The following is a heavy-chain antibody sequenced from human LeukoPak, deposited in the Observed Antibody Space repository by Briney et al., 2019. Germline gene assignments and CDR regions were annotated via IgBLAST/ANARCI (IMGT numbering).Heavy chain of an antibody. CDR1: GGSISSSSYY. J-gene: IGHJ3*02. CDR3: ARDLIFGVVPQRGSGAFDI. Sequence: NPSETLSLTCTVSGGSISSSSYYWSWIRQPPGKGLEWIGYIYHSGSTYYNPSLKSRVTISVDRSKDQFSLKLSSVTAADTAVYYCARDLIFGVVPQRGSGAFDIWGQGTMVTVSS. V-gene: IGHV4-30-2*01. CDR2: IYHSGST. D-gene: IGHD3-3*01.